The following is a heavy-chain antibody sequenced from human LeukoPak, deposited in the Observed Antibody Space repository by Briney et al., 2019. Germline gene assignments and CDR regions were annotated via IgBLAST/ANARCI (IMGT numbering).Heavy chain of an antibody. CDR1: GFMFSYYS. CDR3: ARDVSGGSGTHPLDAFDI. D-gene: IGHD3-10*01. Sequence: PGGSLRLSCAASGFMFSYYSMNWVRQAPGKGLEWVSYIGTSDSTINYADSVKGRFTISRDNAKNSLYLQMNSLRDEDTAVYYCARDVSGGSGTHPLDAFDIWGQGTMVTVSS. CDR2: IGTSDSTI. J-gene: IGHJ3*02. V-gene: IGHV3-48*02.